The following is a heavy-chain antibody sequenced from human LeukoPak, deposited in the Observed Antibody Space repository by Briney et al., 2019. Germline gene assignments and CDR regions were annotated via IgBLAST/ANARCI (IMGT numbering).Heavy chain of an antibody. D-gene: IGHD3-10*01. CDR1: GFTFSDYY. CDR3: ARDPEGYYYGSEEPYYYGMDV. Sequence: PGGSLRLSCAASGFTFSDYYMSWIRQAPGKGLEWVSSISSRSSYIYRADSVKGRFTISRDNAKNSLYLQMKSLRAEDTAVYYCARDPEGYYYGSEEPYYYGMDVWGQGTTVTVSS. CDR2: ISSRSSYI. V-gene: IGHV3-11*06. J-gene: IGHJ6*02.